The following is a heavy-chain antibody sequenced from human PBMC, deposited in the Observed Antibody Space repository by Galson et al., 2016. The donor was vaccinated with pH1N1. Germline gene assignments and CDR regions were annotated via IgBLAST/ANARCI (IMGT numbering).Heavy chain of an antibody. CDR3: ARGFRGGYNYALFDH. D-gene: IGHD5-18*01. J-gene: IGHJ4*02. CDR2: MRPNTGQT. CDR1: GYPFSSHD. Sequence: SVKVSCKVSGYPFSSHDINWVRQAPGQGLEWMGWMRPNTGQTGSAQKFQGRVTITGDTSISTAYMELSSLRFDDTAVYYCARGFRGGYNYALFDHWGQGSLVIVSS. V-gene: IGHV1-8*03.